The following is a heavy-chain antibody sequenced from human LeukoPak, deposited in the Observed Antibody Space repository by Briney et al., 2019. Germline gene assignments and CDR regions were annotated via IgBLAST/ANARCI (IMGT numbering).Heavy chain of an antibody. V-gene: IGHV3-7*03. CDR2: IKQDGSEK. Sequence: ETLSLTCTVSGYSISSGYYWGWIRQPPGKGLEWVANIKQDGSEKYYVDSVKGRFTISRDNAKNSLYLQMNSLRAEDTAVYHCARGGGGSDYWGQGTLVTVSS. CDR1: GYSISSGYY. CDR3: ARGGGGSDY. J-gene: IGHJ4*02.